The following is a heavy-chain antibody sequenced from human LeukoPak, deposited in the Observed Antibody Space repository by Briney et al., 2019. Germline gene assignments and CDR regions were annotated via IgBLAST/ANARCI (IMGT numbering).Heavy chain of an antibody. J-gene: IGHJ4*02. CDR2: ISGSGGST. D-gene: IGHD3-9*01. CDR3: ASLPVLRYFDWLPRYFDY. CDR1: GFTFSSYA. V-gene: IGHV3-23*01. Sequence: PGGSLRLSCAASGFTFSSYAMSWVRQAPGKGLEWVSAISGSGGSTYYADSVKGRFTISRDNSKNTLYLQMNSLRAEDTAVYYCASLPVLRYFDWLPRYFDYWGQGTLVTVSS.